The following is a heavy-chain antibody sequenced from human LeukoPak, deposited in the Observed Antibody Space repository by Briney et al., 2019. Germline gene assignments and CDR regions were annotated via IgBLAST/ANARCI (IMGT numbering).Heavy chain of an antibody. CDR3: AKNSRVGVAGNVEI. J-gene: IGHJ4*02. Sequence: GGSLRLSCAASGFTFSSYAMSWVRQAPGKGLEWVSAISGSGGSTYYADSVKGRYTISRDNSKNTLYLQMNSLRAEDTAVYYCAKNSRVGVAGNVEIWGQGTLVTVSS. CDR1: GFTFSSYA. D-gene: IGHD6-19*01. CDR2: ISGSGGST. V-gene: IGHV3-23*01.